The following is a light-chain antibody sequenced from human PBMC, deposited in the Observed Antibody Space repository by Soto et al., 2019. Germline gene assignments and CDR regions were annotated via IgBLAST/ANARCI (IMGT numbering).Light chain of an antibody. CDR3: QTWGAGFRV. CDR1: SGHSSYA. CDR2: VNMDGSH. J-gene: IGLJ3*02. Sequence: QSVLTQSPSASASLGASVKLTCTLSSGHSSYAITWLQQQPEKGPRYLMKVNMDGSHSKGDGIPDRFSGSSSGTECYLTISSLQSEDEAHYYCQTWGAGFRVFGGGTKLTVL. V-gene: IGLV4-69*01.